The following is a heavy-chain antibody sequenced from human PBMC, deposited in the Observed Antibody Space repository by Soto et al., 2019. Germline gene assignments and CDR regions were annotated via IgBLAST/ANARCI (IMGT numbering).Heavy chain of an antibody. D-gene: IGHD6-13*01. CDR3: AREAEGSSSWVNWFDP. V-gene: IGHV3-48*01. CDR1: GFTFSSYS. Sequence: EVQLVESGGGLVQPGGSLRLSCAASGFTFSSYSMNWVRQAPGKGLVWVSYISSSSSNIYYADSVKGRFTISRDNAKNSLYLQMNGLRAEDTAVYYSAREAEGSSSWVNWFDPWGQGTLVIVS. CDR2: ISSSSSNI. J-gene: IGHJ5*02.